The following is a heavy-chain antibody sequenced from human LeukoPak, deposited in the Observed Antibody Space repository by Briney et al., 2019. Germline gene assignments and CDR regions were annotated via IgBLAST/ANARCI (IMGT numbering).Heavy chain of an antibody. CDR2: IYYRGST. CDR3: ARSGVFTGYDAFDI. D-gene: IGHD6-13*01. Sequence: SETLSLTCTVSGGSINISYWSWIRQPPGKGLEWIGYIYYRGSTNYNPSLKSRVTISVDTSKNQYSLKLSSVTAADTAVYYCARSGVFTGYDAFDIWGQGTRVTVSS. V-gene: IGHV4-59*08. CDR1: GGSINISY. J-gene: IGHJ3*02.